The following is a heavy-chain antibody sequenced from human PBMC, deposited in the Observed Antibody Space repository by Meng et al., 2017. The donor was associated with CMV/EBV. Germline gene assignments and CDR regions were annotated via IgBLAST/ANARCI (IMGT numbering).Heavy chain of an antibody. V-gene: IGHV4-4*07. Sequence: QVALEESGTGLVQPSETLSVACKVSVCSISSSYWSLSRQPGGKGLEWIGRIYTSGSPNYYHSLKSRVTMAVDTSNNQFSLKLSSVTAADTDVYYCARVLRWNGVIDYWGQGTLVTVSS. D-gene: IGHD4-23*01. CDR1: VCSISSSY. CDR2: IYTSGSP. J-gene: IGHJ4*02. CDR3: ARVLRWNGVIDY.